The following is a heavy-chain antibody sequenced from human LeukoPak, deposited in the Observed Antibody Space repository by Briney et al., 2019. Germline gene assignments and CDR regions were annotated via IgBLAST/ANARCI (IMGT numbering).Heavy chain of an antibody. J-gene: IGHJ5*02. CDR1: GYTFTGYY. CDR2: INSNSGGT. CDR3: ARDPITMVRGAPNWFDP. Sequence: GASVKVSCKASGYTFTGYYMHWVRQAPGQGLEWMGWINSNSGGTNYAQKFQGRVTMTRDTSISTAYMELSRLRSDDTAVYYCARDPITMVRGAPNWFDPWGQGTLVTVSS. D-gene: IGHD3-10*01. V-gene: IGHV1-2*02.